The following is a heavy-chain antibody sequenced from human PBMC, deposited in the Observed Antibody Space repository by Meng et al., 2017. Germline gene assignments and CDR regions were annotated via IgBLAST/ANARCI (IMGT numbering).Heavy chain of an antibody. CDR2: INAGNGNT. V-gene: IGHV1-3*01. Sequence: HVQLVQAGAEVKKPGASWKVSCKASGYTFTSYAMHWVRQAPGQRLEWMGWINAGNGNTKYSQKFQGRVTITRDTSASTAYMELSSLRSEDTAVYYCARDKLKTFDPWGQGTLVTVSS. J-gene: IGHJ5*02. CDR1: GYTFTSYA. CDR3: ARDKLKTFDP.